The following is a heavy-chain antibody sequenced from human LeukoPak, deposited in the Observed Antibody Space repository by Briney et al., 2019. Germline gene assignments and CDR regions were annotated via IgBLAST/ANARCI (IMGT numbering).Heavy chain of an antibody. CDR1: GGSISSSSYY. V-gene: IGHV4-39*07. CDR2: IYYTGSV. D-gene: IGHD3-10*01. J-gene: IGHJ6*02. Sequence: SETLSLTCTVSGGSISSSSYYWGWIRQPPGKGLEWIGSIYYTGSVDYNPSLKSRLSISLDTSKNQFSLKLNSVTAADTAVYYCTRDHSYYLGSETSTLDVWGQGTAVTVSS. CDR3: TRDHSYYLGSETSTLDV.